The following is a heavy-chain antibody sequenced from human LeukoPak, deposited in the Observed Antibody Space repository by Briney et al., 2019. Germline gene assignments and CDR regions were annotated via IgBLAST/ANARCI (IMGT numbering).Heavy chain of an antibody. V-gene: IGHV1-18*01. CDR3: ARARYGSNSEVGDY. CDR1: GYTFTSYG. Sequence: ASVKVSCKASGYTFTSYGISWVRQAPGQGLEWMGWISAYNGNTNYAQKFQGRVTMTTDRSTSTAYMELRSLRSDDTAVFYCARARYGSNSEVGDYWGQGTLVTVSS. CDR2: ISAYNGNT. J-gene: IGHJ4*02. D-gene: IGHD4-23*01.